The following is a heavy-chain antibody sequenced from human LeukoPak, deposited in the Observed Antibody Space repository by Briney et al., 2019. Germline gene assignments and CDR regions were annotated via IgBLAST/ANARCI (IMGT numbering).Heavy chain of an antibody. CDR2: ISGSGGST. J-gene: IGHJ5*02. Sequence: GGSLRLSCAASGFMFTNYAMSWVRQAPGKGLEWVSAISGSGGSTYYADSVKGRFTISRDDSKNTLYLQMNSLRAEDTAVYYCAKDRSSGWYPEAWGQGTLVTVSS. CDR1: GFMFTNYA. CDR3: AKDRSSGWYPEA. D-gene: IGHD6-19*01. V-gene: IGHV3-23*01.